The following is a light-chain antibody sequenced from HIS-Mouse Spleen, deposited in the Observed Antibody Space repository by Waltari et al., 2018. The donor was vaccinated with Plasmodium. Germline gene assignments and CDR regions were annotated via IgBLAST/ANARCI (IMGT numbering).Light chain of an antibody. CDR1: AFPKQY. Sequence: SYELTQTPSVSVSPGQTARITCSGDAFPKQYAYWYQQKSGQAPVLDIYEDSKRPSGIPERFSGSSSGTMATLTISGAQVEDEADYYCYSTDSSGNHRVFGGGTKLTVL. CDR2: EDS. CDR3: YSTDSSGNHRV. J-gene: IGLJ2*01. V-gene: IGLV3-10*01.